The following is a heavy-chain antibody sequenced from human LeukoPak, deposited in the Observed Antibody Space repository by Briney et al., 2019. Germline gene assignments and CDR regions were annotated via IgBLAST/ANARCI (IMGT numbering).Heavy chain of an antibody. D-gene: IGHD2/OR15-2a*01. CDR1: GGSISSDH. Sequence: SETLSLTCTVSGGSISSDHWNWIRQSPGKGLEWIGCIYYSGSTYYNPSLKSRVTISVDMSKSQFSLRLTSVTAADTAVYYCARKNDFDIWGQGTLVTVSS. J-gene: IGHJ3*02. CDR3: ARKNDFDI. CDR2: IYYSGST. V-gene: IGHV4-59*01.